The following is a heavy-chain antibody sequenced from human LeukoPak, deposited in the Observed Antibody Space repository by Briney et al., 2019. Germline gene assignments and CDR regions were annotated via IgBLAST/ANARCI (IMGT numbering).Heavy chain of an antibody. CDR2: IYSGGST. CDR1: GFTVSSNY. J-gene: IGHJ6*02. V-gene: IGHV3-53*05. Sequence: GGSLRLSCAASGFTVSSNYMSWVRQAPGKGLEWVSVIYSGGSTYYADSVKGRFTISRDNSKNTLYLQMNSLRAEDTAVYYRAKDFSTAPLRFLEWLPPYYYYGMDVWGQGTTVTVSS. D-gene: IGHD3-3*01. CDR3: AKDFSTAPLRFLEWLPPYYYYGMDV.